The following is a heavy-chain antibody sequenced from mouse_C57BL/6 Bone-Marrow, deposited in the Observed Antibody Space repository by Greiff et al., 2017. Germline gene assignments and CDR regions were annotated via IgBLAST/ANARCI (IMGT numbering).Heavy chain of an antibody. V-gene: IGHV14-4*01. Sequence: EVKLMESGAELVRPGASVKLSCTASGFNIKDDYMHWVKQRPEQGLEWIGWIDPENGDTEYASKFQGKATITADTSSNTAYLQLSSLTSEDTAVYYCTTNGGYGGQGTTLTVSS. CDR3: TTNGGY. CDR1: GFNIKDDY. CDR2: IDPENGDT. J-gene: IGHJ2*01.